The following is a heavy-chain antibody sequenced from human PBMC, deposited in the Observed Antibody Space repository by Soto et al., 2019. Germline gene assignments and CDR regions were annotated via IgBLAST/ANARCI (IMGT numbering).Heavy chain of an antibody. J-gene: IGHJ6*02. CDR2: IDPSDSYT. Sequence: PGESLKISCKGSGYSFTSYWISWVRQMPGKGLEWMGRIDPSDSYTNYSPSFQGHVTISADKSISTAYLQWSSLKASDTAMYYCARHESQYSSPYYYGMDVWGQGTTVTVSS. D-gene: IGHD6-6*01. V-gene: IGHV5-10-1*01. CDR3: ARHESQYSSPYYYGMDV. CDR1: GYSFTSYW.